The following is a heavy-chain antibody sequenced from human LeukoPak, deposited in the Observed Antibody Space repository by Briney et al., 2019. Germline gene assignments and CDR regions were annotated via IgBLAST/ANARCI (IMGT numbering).Heavy chain of an antibody. D-gene: IGHD1-7*01. CDR1: GGSFSGYY. CDR3: ARVRLELLEYYYYMDV. CDR2: INHSGNT. V-gene: IGHV4-34*01. Sequence: SETLSLTCAVSGGSFSGYYWSWIRQSPVKGLEWIGEINHSGNTNYNPSLRSRASILVDTSKNQFPLRLSSVTAADTAVYYCARVRLELLEYYYYMDVWDKGATVTVSS. J-gene: IGHJ6*03.